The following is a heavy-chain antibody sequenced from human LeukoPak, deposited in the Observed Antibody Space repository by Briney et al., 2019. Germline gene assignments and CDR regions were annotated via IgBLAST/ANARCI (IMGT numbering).Heavy chain of an antibody. CDR1: GFTFDDYA. Sequence: GGSLRLSCAASGFTFDDYAIYWVRQGPGKGLEWVSLIRGDGGSTYYADSVKGRFTISRDNSKNSLYLQMNSLTTEDTAFYYCAKAGGSYPTSAWFDPWGQGTLVTVSS. CDR3: AKAGGSYPTSAWFDP. D-gene: IGHD1-26*01. CDR2: IRGDGGST. J-gene: IGHJ5*02. V-gene: IGHV3-43*02.